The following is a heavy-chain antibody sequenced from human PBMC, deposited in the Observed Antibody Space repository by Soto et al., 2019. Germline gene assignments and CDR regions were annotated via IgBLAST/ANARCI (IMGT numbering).Heavy chain of an antibody. J-gene: IGHJ4*02. CDR3: ARDSYYYDSSGYYYPLGY. CDR1: GFTFSSYA. V-gene: IGHV3-64*01. Sequence: EVQLVESGGGLVQPGGSLRLSCAASGFTFSSYAMHWVRQAPGKGLEYVSAISSNGGSTYYANSVKGRFTISRDNSKNTLYLQMGSLRAEDMAVYYCARDSYYYDSSGYYYPLGYWGQGTLVTVSS. D-gene: IGHD3-22*01. CDR2: ISSNGGST.